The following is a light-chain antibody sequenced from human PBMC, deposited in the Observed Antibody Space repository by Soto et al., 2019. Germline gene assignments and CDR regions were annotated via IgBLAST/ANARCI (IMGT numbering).Light chain of an antibody. CDR2: WAS. J-gene: IGKJ3*01. V-gene: IGKV4-1*01. Sequence: DIVMTQSPDSLAVSLGERATINCKSSQSILYSSNNKNYLAWYQQKPGQPPKLLIYWASTRESGVPDRFSGSGSGTDFTLTISSLQAEDVEVYYCQQYYITPLAFGPGTKVDIK. CDR3: QQYYITPLA. CDR1: QSILYSSNNKNY.